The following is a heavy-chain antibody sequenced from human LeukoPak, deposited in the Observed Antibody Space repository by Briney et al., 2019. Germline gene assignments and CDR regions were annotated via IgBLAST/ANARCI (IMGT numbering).Heavy chain of an antibody. V-gene: IGHV3-30*04. Sequence: GRSLRLSCAASGFTFSSYAMHWVRQAPGKGLECVAVISYDGSNKYYADSVNGRFTISRDNSKNTLYLQMNSLRAEDTAVYYCARHFNFLGYCSSTSCYEVVDYWSQGTLVTVYS. CDR2: ISYDGSNK. CDR3: ARHFNFLGYCSSTSCYEVVDY. J-gene: IGHJ4*02. CDR1: GFTFSSYA. D-gene: IGHD2-2*01.